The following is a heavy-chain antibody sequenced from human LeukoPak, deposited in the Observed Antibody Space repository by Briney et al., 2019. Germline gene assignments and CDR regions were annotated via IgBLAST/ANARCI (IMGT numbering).Heavy chain of an antibody. V-gene: IGHV3-21*01. J-gene: IGHJ4*02. CDR3: ARDQNPVPFDY. D-gene: IGHD4-17*01. CDR1: GFTFSSYS. CDR2: TSSSSSYI. Sequence: GGSLRLSCAASGFTFSSYSMNWVRQAPGKGLEWVSSTSSSSSYIYYADSVKGRFTISRDNAKNSLYLQMNSLRAEDTAVYYCARDQNPVPFDYWGQGTLVTVSS.